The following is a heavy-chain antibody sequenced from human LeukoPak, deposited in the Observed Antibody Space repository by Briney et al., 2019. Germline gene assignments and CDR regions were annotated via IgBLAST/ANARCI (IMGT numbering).Heavy chain of an antibody. CDR3: TTDYYGSGTTRGGYYFDY. CDR2: IKSKTDGGTT. V-gene: IGHV3-15*01. CDR1: GFTFSNAW. D-gene: IGHD3-10*01. J-gene: IGHJ4*02. Sequence: PGGSLRLSCAAYGFTFSNAWMSWVRQAPGKGLEWVGRIKSKTDGGTTDYAAPVKGRFTISRDDSKNTLYLQMNSLKTEDTAVYYCTTDYYGSGTTRGGYYFDYWGQGTLVTVSS.